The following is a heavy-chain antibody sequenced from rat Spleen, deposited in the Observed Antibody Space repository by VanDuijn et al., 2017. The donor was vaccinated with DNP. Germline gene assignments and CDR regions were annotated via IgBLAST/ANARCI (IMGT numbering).Heavy chain of an antibody. Sequence: EVQLVESGGGLVQPGRSLKLSCAGSGFTFSDYNMAWVRQAPKKGLEWVATISYDGSSTYYRDSVKGRFTISRDDAKSTLYLQMDSLRSEDTATYYCATSLTGRAWGQGVMVTVSS. V-gene: IGHV5-7*01. J-gene: IGHJ2*01. D-gene: IGHD5-1*01. CDR3: ATSLTGRA. CDR2: ISYDGSST. CDR1: GFTFSDYN.